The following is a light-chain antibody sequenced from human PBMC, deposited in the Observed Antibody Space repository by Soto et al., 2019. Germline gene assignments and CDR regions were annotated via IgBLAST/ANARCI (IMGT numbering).Light chain of an antibody. Sequence: EIVLTQPPGTVSLSPGERATLSCRASQSVSSSSLAWYQQRPGQAPRLLIFTASSRATGTPDRFSGSGSGTDFTLTISRLEPEDFAVYYCQLYGSSPPYIFGPGTKVDIK. CDR1: QSVSSSS. CDR3: QLYGSSPPYI. CDR2: TAS. V-gene: IGKV3-20*01. J-gene: IGKJ2*01.